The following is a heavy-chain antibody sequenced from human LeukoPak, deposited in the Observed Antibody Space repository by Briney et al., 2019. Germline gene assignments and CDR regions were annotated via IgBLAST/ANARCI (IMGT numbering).Heavy chain of an antibody. Sequence: PGGSLRLSCAASGFNIGPYAMYRVRHGPGRGLEWVSVIKADGSGTFYSDPVRGRFTTSRDNSKNSLYLQMSSLTSDDTALYYCATWAFYHNLDVWGQGTTVAVSS. V-gene: IGHV3-43*02. CDR1: GFNIGPYA. J-gene: IGHJ6*02. CDR3: ATWAFYHNLDV. D-gene: IGHD2/OR15-2a*01. CDR2: IKADGSGT.